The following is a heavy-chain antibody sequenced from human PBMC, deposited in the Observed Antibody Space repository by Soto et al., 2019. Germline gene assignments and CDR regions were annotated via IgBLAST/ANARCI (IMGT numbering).Heavy chain of an antibody. CDR3: AKGVGDYYFYGMDV. Sequence: GGSLRLSCAASGFTFSSYGMHWVRQAPGKGLEWVALISYDGKNTYYVDSVKGRFTISRDNSKNTLYLQMNSLRAEDATVYYCAKGVGDYYFYGMDVWGQGTTVTVSS. D-gene: IGHD1-26*01. V-gene: IGHV3-30*18. CDR2: ISYDGKNT. J-gene: IGHJ6*02. CDR1: GFTFSSYG.